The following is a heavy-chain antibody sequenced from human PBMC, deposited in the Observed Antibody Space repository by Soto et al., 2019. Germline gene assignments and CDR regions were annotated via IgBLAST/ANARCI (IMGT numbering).Heavy chain of an antibody. CDR1: GGSISGYY. CDR3: ARISGGPIF. Sequence: ASETLSLTCTVSGGSISGYYWNWFRQPAGKGLEWIGRVHTSGTTNYNPSLRSRVTMSVDTSKNQFSLKLSSVTAADTAVYYCARISGGPIFWGQGTLVTVSS. J-gene: IGHJ4*02. CDR2: VHTSGTT. V-gene: IGHV4-4*07.